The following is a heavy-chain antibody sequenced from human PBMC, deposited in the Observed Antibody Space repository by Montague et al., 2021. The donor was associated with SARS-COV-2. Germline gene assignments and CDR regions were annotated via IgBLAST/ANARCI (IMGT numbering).Heavy chain of an antibody. CDR1: GGSISTYS. CDR2: INYSGST. Sequence: SETLSLTCAVSGGSISTYSWSWIRQPPGKELEWIGYINYSGSTNYNPSLTSRVTISVDTSKNQFSLKLTSVTAADTALYSCARTSIYFYGSANYHGPFDIWGQGTMVTVAS. V-gene: IGHV4-59*01. D-gene: IGHD3-10*01. J-gene: IGHJ3*02. CDR3: ARTSIYFYGSANYHGPFDI.